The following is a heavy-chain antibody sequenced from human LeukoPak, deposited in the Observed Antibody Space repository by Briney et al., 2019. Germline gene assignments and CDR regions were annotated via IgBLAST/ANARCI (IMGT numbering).Heavy chain of an antibody. D-gene: IGHD6-6*01. CDR3: ARVYQLPTSDAFDI. V-gene: IGHV4-59*01. Sequence: PGGSLRLSCAASGFTFSSYWMSWVRQAPGKGLEWIGYIYYSGSTNYNPSLKSRVTISVDTSKNQFSLKLSSVTAADTAVYYCARVYQLPTSDAFDIWGQGTMVTVSS. CDR2: IYYSGST. J-gene: IGHJ3*02. CDR1: GFTFSSYW.